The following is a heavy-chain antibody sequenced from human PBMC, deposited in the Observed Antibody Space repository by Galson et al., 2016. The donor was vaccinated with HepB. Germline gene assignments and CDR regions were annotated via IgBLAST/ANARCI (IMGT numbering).Heavy chain of an antibody. CDR3: AKLIALTYYYSFGMDV. V-gene: IGHV3-23*01. J-gene: IGHJ6*02. CDR2: IGHSGGST. CDR1: GFTFSSHA. D-gene: IGHD3-16*01. Sequence: SLRLSCAASGFTFSSHAMSWVRQAPGKGLEWVSTIGHSGGSTYYADSVKGRFTISRDNSKKTLLLQMKGLRAEDTAVYYCAKLIALTYYYSFGMDVWGQGTTVTVSS.